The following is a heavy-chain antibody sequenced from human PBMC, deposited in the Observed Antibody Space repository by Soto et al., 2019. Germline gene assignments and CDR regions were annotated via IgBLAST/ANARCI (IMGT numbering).Heavy chain of an antibody. V-gene: IGHV3-74*01. Sequence: EVQLVESGGGLVQPGGSLRLSCAVSGFTFSSYWMHWVRQAPGKGLVWVSRINNDGSSTSYADSVKGRFTISRDNAKNTLYLQMNSLRAEDTAVYYCARVRCSSPSCFWGGFEYWGQGTLVTVSS. J-gene: IGHJ4*02. CDR1: GFTFSSYW. D-gene: IGHD2-2*01. CDR3: ARVRCSSPSCFWGGFEY. CDR2: INNDGSST.